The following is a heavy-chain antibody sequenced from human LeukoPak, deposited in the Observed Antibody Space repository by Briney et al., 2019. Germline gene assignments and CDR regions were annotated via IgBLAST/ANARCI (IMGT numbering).Heavy chain of an antibody. Sequence: GGSLRLSCAASGFTFSSYAMSWVRQAPGKGLEWVSAISASGDSTYYADSVKGRFTIFRDNAKNSLYLQMNSLRAEDTAVYYCARDQSGNYFYGMDVWGQGTTVTVSS. V-gene: IGHV3-23*01. CDR2: ISASGDST. J-gene: IGHJ6*02. CDR1: GFTFSSYA. D-gene: IGHD1-26*01. CDR3: ARDQSGNYFYGMDV.